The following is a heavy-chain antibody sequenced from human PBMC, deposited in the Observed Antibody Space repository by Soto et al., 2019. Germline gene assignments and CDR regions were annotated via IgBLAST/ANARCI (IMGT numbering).Heavy chain of an antibody. V-gene: IGHV4-4*02. CDR1: GGSISSSNC. Sequence: SETLSLTCAVSGGSISSSNCWSWVRQPPGKGLEWIGEIYHSGSTNYNPSLKSRVTISVDKSKNQFSLKLSSVTAADTAVYYCARLPIPYYYGSGSYYKVKWFDHCGQGTFVTVSS. CDR2: IYHSGST. CDR3: ARLPIPYYYGSGSYYKVKWFDH. J-gene: IGHJ5*02. D-gene: IGHD3-10*01.